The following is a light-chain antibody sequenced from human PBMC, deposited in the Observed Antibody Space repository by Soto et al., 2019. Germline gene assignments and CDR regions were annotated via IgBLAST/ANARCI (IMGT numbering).Light chain of an antibody. CDR2: DAS. V-gene: IGKV1-5*01. CDR3: QQYENYWT. CDR1: QSISSY. Sequence: DIPLTQSPSSLSPSVGDRVTITCRASQSISSYLNWYQQIPGKAPKLLIYDASNLESGVPSRFSGSGSGTEFTLTISSLQPEDFAVYYCQQYENYWTFGQGTKVDIK. J-gene: IGKJ1*01.